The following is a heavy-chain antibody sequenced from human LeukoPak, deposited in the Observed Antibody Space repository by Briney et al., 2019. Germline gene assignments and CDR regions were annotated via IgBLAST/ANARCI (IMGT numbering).Heavy chain of an antibody. CDR1: GFTFSSYA. D-gene: IGHD2-15*01. CDR2: INHSGST. V-gene: IGHV4-34*01. Sequence: ESLRLSCAASGFTFSSYAMSWVRQPPGKGLEWIGEINHSGSTNYNPSLKSRVTISVDTSKNQFSLKLSSVTAADTAVYYCARVVSRIVVVVAATRRFDPWGQGTLVTVSS. J-gene: IGHJ5*02. CDR3: ARVVSRIVVVVAATRRFDP.